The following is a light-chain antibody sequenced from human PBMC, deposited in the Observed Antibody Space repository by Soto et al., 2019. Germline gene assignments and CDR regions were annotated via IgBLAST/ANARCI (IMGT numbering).Light chain of an antibody. Sequence: QSVLTQPPSASGSPGQSVTISCTGTSSDVGGYNYVSWYQQHPGKAPKLMIYEVSKRPSGVPDRFSGSKSGNTASLTVSGIQADDEADYYCSSYAGSNNMVFGGGTKLTVL. CDR1: SSDVGGYNY. CDR2: EVS. J-gene: IGLJ2*01. CDR3: SSYAGSNNMV. V-gene: IGLV2-8*01.